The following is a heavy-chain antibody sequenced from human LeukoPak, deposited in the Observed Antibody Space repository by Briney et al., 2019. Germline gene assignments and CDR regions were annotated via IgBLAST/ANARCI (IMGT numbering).Heavy chain of an antibody. V-gene: IGHV1-69*06. CDR1: GGTFSSYA. J-gene: IGHJ4*02. D-gene: IGHD3-9*01. CDR2: IIPIFGTA. Sequence: ASVKVSCKASGGTFSSYAISWVRQAPGQGLEWMGGIIPIFGTANYAQKFQGRVAITADKSTSTAYMELSSLRSEDTAVYYCATTASLIRYFDEARYFDYWGQGTLVTVSS. CDR3: ATTASLIRYFDEARYFDY.